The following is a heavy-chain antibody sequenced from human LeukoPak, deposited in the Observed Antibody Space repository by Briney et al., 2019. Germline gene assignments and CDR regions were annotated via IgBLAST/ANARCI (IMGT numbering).Heavy chain of an antibody. Sequence: ASETLSLTCTVSGGFISNYYWSWIRQPPGKGLEWIGYIYSSGSTNYNPSLESRVTISVDTSKNQFSLKLSSVTAADTALYYCARHGSSRSPLNYWGQGTLVTVSS. CDR1: GGFISNYY. CDR2: IYSSGST. V-gene: IGHV4-59*08. J-gene: IGHJ4*02. D-gene: IGHD2-15*01. CDR3: ARHGSSRSPLNY.